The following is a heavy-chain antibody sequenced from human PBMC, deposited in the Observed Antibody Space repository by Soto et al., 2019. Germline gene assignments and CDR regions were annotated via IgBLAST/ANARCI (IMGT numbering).Heavy chain of an antibody. CDR2: ISGSGGST. D-gene: IGHD2-15*01. Sequence: GESLKISCAASGFTFSSYAMSWVRQAPGKGLEWVSAISGSGGSTYYADSVKGRFTISRDNSKNTLYLQMNSLRAEDTAVYYCAKGGSGGSCYYYWGQGTLVTVSS. CDR3: AKGGSGGSCYYY. V-gene: IGHV3-23*01. J-gene: IGHJ4*02. CDR1: GFTFSSYA.